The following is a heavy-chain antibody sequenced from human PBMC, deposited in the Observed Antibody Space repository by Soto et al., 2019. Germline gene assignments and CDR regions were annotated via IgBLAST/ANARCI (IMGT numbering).Heavy chain of an antibody. CDR2: ISYDGSNK. CDR3: AKDLMYYYDSSGYYYQYGMDV. CDR1: GLTISSYG. D-gene: IGHD3-22*01. J-gene: IGHJ6*02. V-gene: IGHV3-30*18. Sequence: SLRLSCAASGLTISSYGMHCVLQDPGKGLEWVAVISYDGSNKYYADSVKGRFTISRDNSKNTLYLQMNSLRAEDTAVYYCAKDLMYYYDSSGYYYQYGMDVWGQGTTVTVSS.